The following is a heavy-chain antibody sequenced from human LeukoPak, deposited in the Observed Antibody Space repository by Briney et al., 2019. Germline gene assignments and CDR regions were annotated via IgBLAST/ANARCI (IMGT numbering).Heavy chain of an antibody. D-gene: IGHD3-22*01. CDR2: VYYSGNT. Sequence: SQTLSLTCTVSGGSISSGGFYWSWIRQHPGKGLEWIGYVYYSGNTYYNPSLKSRVTISVDTSENQFSLRLSSVTAADTAVHYCARGDEYYDSRGRIDYWGQGTLVTVSS. J-gene: IGHJ4*02. V-gene: IGHV4-31*03. CDR1: GGSISSGGFY. CDR3: ARGDEYYDSRGRIDY.